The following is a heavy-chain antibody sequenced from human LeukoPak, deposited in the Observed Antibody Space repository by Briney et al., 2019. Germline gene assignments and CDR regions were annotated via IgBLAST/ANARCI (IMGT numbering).Heavy chain of an antibody. J-gene: IGHJ6*02. CDR1: GNTFRSYD. V-gene: IGHV1-8*01. CDR2: MNPNSGNT. D-gene: IGHD3-10*01. CDR3: ARGGTLVQGVTVLYGMDV. Sequence: VASVTVSCKTSGNTFRSYDINWVRQATGQGLEWMGWMNPNSGNTAYAQKFQGRVTMPRDTSISTAYMELSSLRSEDTAVYYCARGGTLVQGVTVLYGMDVWGQGTTVTVSS.